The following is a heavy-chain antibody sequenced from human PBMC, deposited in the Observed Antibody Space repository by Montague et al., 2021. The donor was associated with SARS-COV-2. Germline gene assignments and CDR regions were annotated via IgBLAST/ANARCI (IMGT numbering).Heavy chain of an antibody. J-gene: IGHJ4*02. CDR3: ARDLWVWLSVEGSFDY. Sequence: SETLSLTCTVSGGSISSSSYYWGWIRQPPGKGLEWIGSIYYSGXTXYXXXXKXRVTISVDTSKNQFSLKLRSVTAADTAVYYCARDLWVWLSVEGSFDYWGQGTLVTVSS. D-gene: IGHD5-12*01. CDR1: GGSISSSSYY. V-gene: IGHV4-39*07. CDR2: IYYSGXT.